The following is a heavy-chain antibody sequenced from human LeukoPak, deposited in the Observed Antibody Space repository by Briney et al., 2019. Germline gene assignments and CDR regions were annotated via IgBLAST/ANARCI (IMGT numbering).Heavy chain of an antibody. CDR1: GGSFSGYY. Sequence: SETLSLTCAVYGGSFSGYYWSWISQPPGKGLEWIGYIYYSGSTYYNPSLKSRVTISVDTSKNQFTLKLSSVTAADTAVYYCARDGLAFGIWGQGTMVTVSS. CDR3: ARDGLAFGI. J-gene: IGHJ3*02. CDR2: IYYSGST. V-gene: IGHV4-34*09.